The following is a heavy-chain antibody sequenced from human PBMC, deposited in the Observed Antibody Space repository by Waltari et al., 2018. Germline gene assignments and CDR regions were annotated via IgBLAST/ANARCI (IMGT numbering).Heavy chain of an antibody. CDR2: IIPSLVTG. D-gene: IGHD6-19*01. Sequence: QVQLVQSGAEVKKPGSSVKVSCKASGGTFSSYAISWVRQAPGQGLGWRGGIIPSLVTGKYAQKFQGRGTVTADESTSTAYRELSSLRSEDTAVYYCARERRGVSSGWAGYYYGMDVWGQGTTVTVSS. CDR1: GGTFSSYA. J-gene: IGHJ6*02. CDR3: ARERRGVSSGWAGYYYGMDV. V-gene: IGHV1-69*13.